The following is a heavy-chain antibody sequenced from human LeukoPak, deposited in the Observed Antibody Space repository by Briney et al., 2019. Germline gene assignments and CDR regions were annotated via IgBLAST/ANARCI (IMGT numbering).Heavy chain of an antibody. CDR1: GFTFSSSW. V-gene: IGHV3-74*01. J-gene: IGHJ3*02. D-gene: IGHD1-26*01. CDR3: ARAGEGLLAYSFDI. Sequence: GGSLRLSCAASGFTFSSSWMHWVRQGPGKGLVWVSRINGDGSGTSYADSVKGRFTIPRDNAKNTLYLQMNSLRAEDTAVYYCARAGEGLLAYSFDIWGQGTMVTVSS. CDR2: INGDGSGT.